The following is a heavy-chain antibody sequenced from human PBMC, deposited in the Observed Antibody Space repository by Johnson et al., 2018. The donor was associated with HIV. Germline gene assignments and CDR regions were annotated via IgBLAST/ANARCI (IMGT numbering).Heavy chain of an antibody. V-gene: IGHV3-66*01. CDR2: IYSGGRT. CDR1: GIIVTGNF. CDR3: AREAGAFDI. J-gene: IGHJ3*02. Sequence: MLLVESGGGLVQPGGSLRLSCAASGIIVTGNFMSWVRQAPGKGLEWVSVIYSGGRTYYADSVKGRFTISRDNSKNTLYLQMNTLRAEDTAVYYCAREAGAFDIWGQGTTVTVSP.